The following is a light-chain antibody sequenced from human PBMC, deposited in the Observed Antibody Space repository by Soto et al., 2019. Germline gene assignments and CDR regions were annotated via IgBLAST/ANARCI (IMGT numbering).Light chain of an antibody. CDR1: SGDVGNYKY. CDR2: EVS. V-gene: IGLV2-14*01. CDR3: FSYTSSGTYV. J-gene: IGLJ1*01. Sequence: QSALTQPASVSGSPGQSITISCTGTSGDVGNYKYVSWYQQHPGKAPKLMIYEVSNRPSGVSNRFSGSKSGNTASLTISGLQAEDETDYYCFSYTSSGTYVXGTGTNVT.